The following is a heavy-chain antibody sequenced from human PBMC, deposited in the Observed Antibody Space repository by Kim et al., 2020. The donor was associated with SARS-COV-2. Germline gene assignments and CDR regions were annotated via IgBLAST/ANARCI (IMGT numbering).Heavy chain of an antibody. D-gene: IGHD2-21*01. CDR3: ARHYRGLWWPQNWFDP. CDR1: GYSFTSYW. V-gene: IGHV5-51*01. Sequence: GESLKISCKGSGYSFTSYWIGWVRQMPGKGLEWMGIIYPGDSDTRYSPSFQGQVTISADKSISTAYLQWSSLKASDTAMYYRARHYRGLWWPQNWFDPWGQGTLVTVSS. CDR2: IYPGDSDT. J-gene: IGHJ5*02.